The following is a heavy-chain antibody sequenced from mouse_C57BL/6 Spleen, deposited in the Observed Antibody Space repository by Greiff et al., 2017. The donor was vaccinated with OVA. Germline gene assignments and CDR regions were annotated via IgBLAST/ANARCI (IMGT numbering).Heavy chain of an antibody. CDR1: GYAFSSYW. Sequence: VQLQESGAELVKPGASVKISCKASGYAFSSYWMNWVKQRPGKGLEWIGQIYPGDGDTNYNGKFKGKATLTADKSSSTAYMQLSSLTSEDSAVYCCARRGDGNYFDYWGQGTTLTVSS. V-gene: IGHV1-80*01. CDR3: ARRGDGNYFDY. J-gene: IGHJ2*01. CDR2: IYPGDGDT. D-gene: IGHD2-1*01.